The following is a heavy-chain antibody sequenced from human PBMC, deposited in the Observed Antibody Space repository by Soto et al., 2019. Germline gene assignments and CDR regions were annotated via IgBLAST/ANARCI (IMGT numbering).Heavy chain of an antibody. CDR1: GFTFSSSA. CDR2: ISDSGGSR. Sequence: EVQLLESGGGLVQPGGSLRLSCAASGFTFSSSAVTWVRQAPGKGLEWVSSISDSGGSRYYADSVKGRFTISRDNSKNTLYLQMNSLGAEDTAVYYCAKSCGGDCYSRLDHWGQGTQVTVSS. V-gene: IGHV3-23*01. CDR3: AKSCGGDCYSRLDH. D-gene: IGHD2-21*02. J-gene: IGHJ1*01.